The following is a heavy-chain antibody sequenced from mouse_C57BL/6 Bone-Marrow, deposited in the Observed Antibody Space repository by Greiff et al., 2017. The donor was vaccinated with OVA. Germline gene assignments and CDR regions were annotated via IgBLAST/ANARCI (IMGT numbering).Heavy chain of an antibody. D-gene: IGHD1-1*01. CDR3: ARRYYGSSYVRDYAMDY. V-gene: IGHV8-12*01. CDR2: TYWDDDK. CDR1: GFSLSTSGMG. Sequence: QVTLKESGPGILQSSQTLSLTCSFSGFSLSTSGMGVSWIRQPSGKGLEWLAHTYWDDDKRYNPSLKSRLTISKDTSRNQVFLKITSVDTADTATYYCARRYYGSSYVRDYAMDYWGQGTSVTVSS. J-gene: IGHJ4*01.